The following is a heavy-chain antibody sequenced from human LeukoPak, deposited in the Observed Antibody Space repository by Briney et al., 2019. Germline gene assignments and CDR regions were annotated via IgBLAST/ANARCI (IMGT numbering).Heavy chain of an antibody. D-gene: IGHD4-17*01. CDR1: GFTFSSYG. J-gene: IGHJ6*02. Sequence: GGSLRLSGVASGFTFSSYGMHWVRQAPGKGLEWVAFIRYDDDGTKRYYVDSVKGRFTICRADSKNTLYLQMNSLRAEDTAVFYCAKEVRYGDHGIEGYYYYGMDVWGQGTTVTVSS. V-gene: IGHV3-30*02. CDR3: AKEVRYGDHGIEGYYYYGMDV. CDR2: IRYDDDGTKR.